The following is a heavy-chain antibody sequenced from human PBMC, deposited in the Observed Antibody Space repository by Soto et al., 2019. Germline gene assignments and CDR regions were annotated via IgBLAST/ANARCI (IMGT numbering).Heavy chain of an antibody. CDR2: MFYSGST. CDR1: GGSISSTTYY. Sequence: PSETLSLTCSVSGGSISSTTYYWGWIRQPPGKTLEWIGRMFYSGSTYYNPSLKSRVTISVDTSKNMLSLKLSSVTAADTAVYYCARHGRRYSSGWYLNWFDPWGQGTLVTVSS. D-gene: IGHD6-19*01. CDR3: ARHGRRYSSGWYLNWFDP. J-gene: IGHJ5*02. V-gene: IGHV4-39*01.